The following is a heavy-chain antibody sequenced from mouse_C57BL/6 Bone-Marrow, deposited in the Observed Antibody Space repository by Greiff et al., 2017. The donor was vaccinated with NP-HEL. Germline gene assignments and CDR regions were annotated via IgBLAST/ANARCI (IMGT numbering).Heavy chain of an antibody. CDR3: AREIRYPDY. CDR1: GYAFSSSW. V-gene: IGHV1-82*01. J-gene: IGHJ2*01. CDR2: IYPGAGDT. Sequence: QVQLKESGPELVKPGASVKISCKASGYAFSSSWMNWVKQRPGKGLEWIGRIYPGAGDTNYNGKFKGKATLTADKSSSTAYMQLSSLTSEYSAVYFCAREIRYPDYWGQGTTLTVSS. D-gene: IGHD1-1*01.